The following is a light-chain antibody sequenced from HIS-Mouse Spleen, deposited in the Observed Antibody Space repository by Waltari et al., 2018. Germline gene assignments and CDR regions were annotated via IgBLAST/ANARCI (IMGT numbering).Light chain of an antibody. CDR2: GKH. Sequence: SSELTQDPAVSVALGQTVRITCQGASLRSSYASWYQQKPGQAPVLVIYGKHNRPSGIPDRFSGSSSGNTASLTITGAQAEDEADYYCNSRDSSGNHLVFGGGTKLTVL. J-gene: IGLJ3*02. V-gene: IGLV3-19*01. CDR1: SLRSSY. CDR3: NSRDSSGNHLV.